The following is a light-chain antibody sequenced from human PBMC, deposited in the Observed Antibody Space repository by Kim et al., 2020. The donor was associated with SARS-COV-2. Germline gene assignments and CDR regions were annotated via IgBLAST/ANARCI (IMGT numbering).Light chain of an antibody. J-gene: IGKJ5*01. Sequence: AAVVHIVTIPCRASQGISNDLAWYQQTPGKAPNLLIDAASTLQSGVPSRFSGSESWADFTLPISSLQPEDFATYYRQHLHSYPVTFGQRTRLEIK. CDR1: QGISND. V-gene: IGKV1-9*01. CDR3: QHLHSYPVT. CDR2: AAS.